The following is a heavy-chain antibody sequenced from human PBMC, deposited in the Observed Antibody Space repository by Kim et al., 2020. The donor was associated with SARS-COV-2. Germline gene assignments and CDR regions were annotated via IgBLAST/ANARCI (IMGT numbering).Heavy chain of an antibody. CDR1: GFTFSSYS. J-gene: IGHJ4*02. Sequence: GGSLRLSCAASGFTFSSYSMNWVRQAPGKGLEWVSSISSSSSYIYYADSVKGRFTISRDNAKNSLYLQMNSLRAEDTAVYYCARGRLGTMNNYFDYWGQGTLVTVSS. D-gene: IGHD3-3*01. V-gene: IGHV3-21*01. CDR3: ARGRLGTMNNYFDY. CDR2: ISSSSSYI.